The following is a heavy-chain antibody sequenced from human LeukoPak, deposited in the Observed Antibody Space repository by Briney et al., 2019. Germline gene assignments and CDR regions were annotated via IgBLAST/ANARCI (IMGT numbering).Heavy chain of an antibody. CDR3: ARAVSAAAAWFDP. CDR2: INHSGST. D-gene: IGHD6-13*01. J-gene: IGHJ5*02. CDR1: GGSFSGYY. Sequence: SETLSLTCAVYGGSFSGYYWSWIRQPPGKGLEWIGEINHSGSTNYNLSLKSRVTISVDTSKNQFSLKLSSVTAADTAVYYCARAVSAAAAWFDPWGQGTLVTVSS. V-gene: IGHV4-34*01.